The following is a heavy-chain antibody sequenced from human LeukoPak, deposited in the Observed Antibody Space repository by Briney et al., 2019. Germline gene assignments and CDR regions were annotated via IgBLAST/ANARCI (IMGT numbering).Heavy chain of an antibody. CDR2: ISSSGSTI. Sequence: GGSLRLSCAASGFTFSNAWMSWVRQAPGKGLEWVSYISSSGSTIYYADSVKGRFTISRDNAKNSLYLQMNSLRAEDTAVYYCARDYDGYNHDAFDIWGQGTMVTVSS. D-gene: IGHD5-24*01. J-gene: IGHJ3*02. CDR1: GFTFSNAW. CDR3: ARDYDGYNHDAFDI. V-gene: IGHV3-11*01.